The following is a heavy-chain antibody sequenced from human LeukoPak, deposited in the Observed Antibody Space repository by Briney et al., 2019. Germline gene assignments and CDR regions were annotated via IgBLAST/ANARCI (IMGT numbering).Heavy chain of an antibody. Sequence: GGSLRLSCAASGFTFSNYWMTWVRQAPGKGLEWVAKIKQDGSEIYYVDSVTGRFTISRDNAKNSLFLQMNSLRAEDTAVYYCAKDSGTDAFDYWGQGTLVTVSS. CDR3: AKDSGTDAFDY. CDR1: GFTFSNYW. J-gene: IGHJ4*02. D-gene: IGHD1-26*01. V-gene: IGHV3-7*04. CDR2: IKQDGSEI.